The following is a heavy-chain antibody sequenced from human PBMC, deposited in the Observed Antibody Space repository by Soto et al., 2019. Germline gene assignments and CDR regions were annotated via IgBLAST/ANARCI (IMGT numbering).Heavy chain of an antibody. CDR3: AKADGPHAYYDFWSGYLFDY. CDR2: ISGSGGST. V-gene: IGHV3-23*01. Sequence: EVQLLESGGGLVQPGGSLRLSCAASGFTFSSYAMSWVRQAPGKGLEWVSAISGSGGSTYYADSVKGRFTISRDNSKNTLYLQMISLRAEDTAVYYCAKADGPHAYYDFWSGYLFDYWGQGTLVTVSS. CDR1: GFTFSSYA. D-gene: IGHD3-3*01. J-gene: IGHJ4*02.